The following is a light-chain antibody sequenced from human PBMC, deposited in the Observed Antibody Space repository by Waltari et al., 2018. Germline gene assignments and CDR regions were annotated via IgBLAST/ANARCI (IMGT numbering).Light chain of an antibody. CDR1: QTITTY. CDR2: AAS. Sequence: DIHMTQSPSSLSASVADRVTIIYRASQTITTYLNWYQEKPGKAPKLLIYAASSLQTGVPARFSGSGSVTEFTLTISSLLPEDFATYYCQQSYSIFWTFGQGTKVEIK. J-gene: IGKJ1*01. CDR3: QQSYSIFWT. V-gene: IGKV1-39*01.